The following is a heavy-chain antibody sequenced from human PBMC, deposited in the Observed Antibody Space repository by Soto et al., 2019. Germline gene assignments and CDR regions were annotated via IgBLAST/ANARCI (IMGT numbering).Heavy chain of an antibody. Sequence: GGSLRLSCAASGFTFIGSAMHWGRQASGKGLEWVGRIRSKANSYATAYAASVKGRFTISRDDSKNTAYLQMNSLKTEDTAVYYCTRHTYSGYDNYWGQGTLVTVSS. CDR3: TRHTYSGYDNY. D-gene: IGHD5-12*01. CDR1: GFTFIGSA. V-gene: IGHV3-73*01. CDR2: IRSKANSYAT. J-gene: IGHJ4*02.